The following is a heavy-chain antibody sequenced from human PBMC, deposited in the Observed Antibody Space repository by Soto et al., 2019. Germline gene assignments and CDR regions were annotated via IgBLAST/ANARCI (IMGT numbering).Heavy chain of an antibody. CDR2: IYYSGST. D-gene: IGHD4-17*01. V-gene: IGHV4-39*01. Sequence: SETLSLTCTGSGGSISSSSYYWGWIRQPPGKGLEGIGSIYYSGSTYYNPSLKSRVTISVDTSKNQFSLKLSSVTAADTAVYYCARAYGDYGGNWYFDLWGRGTLVTVSS. J-gene: IGHJ2*01. CDR1: GGSISSSSYY. CDR3: ARAYGDYGGNWYFDL.